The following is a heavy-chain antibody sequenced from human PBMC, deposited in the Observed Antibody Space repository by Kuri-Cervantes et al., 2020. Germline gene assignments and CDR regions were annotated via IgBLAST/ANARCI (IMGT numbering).Heavy chain of an antibody. D-gene: IGHD1-26*01. V-gene: IGHV1-18*01. J-gene: IGHJ5*02. CDR3: ATVPRWSQYSGSYFWFDP. Sequence: ASAKVSCNASGYTFTSYGISWVRQAPGQGLEWMGWISAYNGNTNYAQKLQGRVTMTEDTSTDTAYLELSSLRSEDTAVYYCATVPRWSQYSGSYFWFDPWGQGTLVTVSS. CDR1: GYTFTSYG. CDR2: ISAYNGNT.